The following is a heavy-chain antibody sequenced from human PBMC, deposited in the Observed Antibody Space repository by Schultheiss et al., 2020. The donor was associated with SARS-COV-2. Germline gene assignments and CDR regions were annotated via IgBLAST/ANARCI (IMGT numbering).Heavy chain of an antibody. CDR1: GYSFTNYW. V-gene: IGHV5-51*01. CDR3: ARHRDLDYYYYYMDV. Sequence: GESLKISCKGSGYSFTNYWIGWVRQMPGKGLEWMGIIYPGDSDTRYSPSFQGQVTISADKSISTAYLQWSSLKASDTAMYYCARHRDLDYYYYYMDVWGKGTTVTVSS. CDR2: IYPGDSDT. J-gene: IGHJ6*03.